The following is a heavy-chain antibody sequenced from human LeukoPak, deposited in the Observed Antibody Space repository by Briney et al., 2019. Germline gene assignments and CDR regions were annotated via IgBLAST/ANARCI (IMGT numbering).Heavy chain of an antibody. D-gene: IGHD2-21*01. Sequence: GGSPSPACAPSGSTVSTYGMHWGRQAPGKGLVWVSRITSDGSSTSYADSVKGRFTISRDNAKNTLYLQMNSLRAEDTAVYYGVRMIAVDWFGPRG. J-gene: IGHJ5*02. CDR3: VRMIAVDWFGP. CDR2: ITSDGSST. CDR1: GSTVSTYG. V-gene: IGHV3-74*01.